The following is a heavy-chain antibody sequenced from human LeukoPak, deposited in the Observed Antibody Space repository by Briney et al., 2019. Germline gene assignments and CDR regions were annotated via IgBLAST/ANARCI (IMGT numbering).Heavy chain of an antibody. Sequence: SETLSLTCTVSGGSISSGSYYWSWIRQPAGKGLEWIGRTYTSGSTNYNPSLKSRVTISVDTSKNQFSLKLSSVTAADTAVYYCASLVTKYGSGSYYFDYWGQGTLVTVSS. CDR3: ASLVTKYGSGSYYFDY. CDR1: GGSISSGSYY. CDR2: TYTSGST. V-gene: IGHV4-61*02. D-gene: IGHD3-10*01. J-gene: IGHJ4*02.